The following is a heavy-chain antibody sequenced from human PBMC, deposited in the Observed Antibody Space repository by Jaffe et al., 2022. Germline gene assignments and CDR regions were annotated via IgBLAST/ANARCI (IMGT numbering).Heavy chain of an antibody. D-gene: IGHD2-15*01. J-gene: IGHJ3*02. Sequence: QVTLKESGPALVKPTQTLTLTCTFSGFSLSTSGMRASWIRQPPGKALEWLARIDWDDDKFYSTSLKTRLTISKDTSKNQVVLTMTNMDPVDTATYYCALWGYCSGGSCPHAFDIWGQGTMVTVSS. CDR3: ALWGYCSGGSCPHAFDI. CDR2: IDWDDDK. V-gene: IGHV2-70*04. CDR1: GFSLSTSGMR.